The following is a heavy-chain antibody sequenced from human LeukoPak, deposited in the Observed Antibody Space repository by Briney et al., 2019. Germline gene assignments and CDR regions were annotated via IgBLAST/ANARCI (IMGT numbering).Heavy chain of an antibody. V-gene: IGHV3-11*05. J-gene: IGHJ4*02. CDR1: GFTFSDYY. D-gene: IGHD5-18*01. CDR3: ARADKDGYGFFGFDY. CDR2: ISSSSRYT. Sequence: GSLRLSCAASGFTFSDYYMTWIRQAPGKGLEWVSHISSSSRYTNSADSVKGRFTISRDNAKNSLYLQMNSLRAEDTALYYCARADKDGYGFFGFDYWGQGTLVTVSS.